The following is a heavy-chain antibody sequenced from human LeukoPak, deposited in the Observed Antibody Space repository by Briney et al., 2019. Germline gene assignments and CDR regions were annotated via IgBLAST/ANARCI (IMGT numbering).Heavy chain of an antibody. V-gene: IGHV3-23*01. CDR2: ISGSGGST. Sequence: GGSLRLSCAASGFTFSSYAMSWVRQAPGKGLEWVSAISGSGGSTYYADSVKGRFTISRDNSKNTLYLQMNSLKTEDTAVYYCTTGETMTTVVTDALDIWGQGTMVTVSS. D-gene: IGHD4-23*01. CDR3: TTGETMTTVVTDALDI. CDR1: GFTFSSYA. J-gene: IGHJ3*02.